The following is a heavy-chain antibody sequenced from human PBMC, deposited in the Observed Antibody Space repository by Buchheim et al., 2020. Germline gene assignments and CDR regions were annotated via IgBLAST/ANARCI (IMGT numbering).Heavy chain of an antibody. V-gene: IGHV4-30-4*01. CDR3: ARRGLYSYGLDL. CDR1: GESIESGDFY. J-gene: IGHJ6*02. CDR2: VYYSGRT. Sequence: QVQLQESGPGLVKPSQTLSLTCSVSGESIESGDFYWTWIRQSPGKGLEWIGNVYYSGRTDYNPSLKSRITMSVDMSKNQCSLKLTSVIAADTAIYYCARRGLYSYGLDLWGQGTT. D-gene: IGHD5-12*01.